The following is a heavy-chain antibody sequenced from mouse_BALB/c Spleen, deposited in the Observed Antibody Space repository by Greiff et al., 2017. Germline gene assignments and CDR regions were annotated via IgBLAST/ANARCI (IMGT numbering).Heavy chain of an antibody. CDR2: IYPGSGST. CDR1: GYTFTDYA. D-gene: IGHD2-1*01. Sequence: QVQLQQSGPELVKPGASVKMSCTASGYTFTDYAISWVKQRPVQGLEWIGTIYPGSGSTYYTEKFKGQGTLTADKSSNTAYMQLSSLTSEDTAVYVCAMYQYGKYVAYWGQGTLLTVSA. V-gene: IGHV1-77*01. CDR3: AMYQYGKYVAY. J-gene: IGHJ3*01.